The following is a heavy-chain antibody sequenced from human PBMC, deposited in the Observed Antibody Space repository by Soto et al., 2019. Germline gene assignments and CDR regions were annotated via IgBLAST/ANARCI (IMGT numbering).Heavy chain of an antibody. V-gene: IGHV5-51*01. CDR2: IYPGDSDT. CDR3: AIHYGDYYRGGDYYYYYMDV. CDR1: GYSFTSYW. J-gene: IGHJ6*03. D-gene: IGHD4-17*01. Sequence: GESLKISCKGSGYSFTSYWIGWVRQMPGKGLEWMGIIYPGDSDTRYSPSFQGQVTISADKSISTAYLQWSSLKASDTAMYYCAIHYGDYYRGGDYYYYYMDVWGKGTTVTVSS.